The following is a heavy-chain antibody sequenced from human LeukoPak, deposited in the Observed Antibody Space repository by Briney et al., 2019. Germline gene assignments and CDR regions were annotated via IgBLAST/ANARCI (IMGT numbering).Heavy chain of an antibody. CDR3: ARFSEVYYYVDV. CDR2: ISSSSTTI. J-gene: IGHJ6*03. Sequence: GGSLRLSCAASGFTFSSYSMVWVRQAPGKGLEWVSYISSSSTTIHYADSVKGRFTISRDDAKKSLYLQMNSLRAEDTAVYYCARFSEVYYYVDVWGTGTTVTVSS. D-gene: IGHD2/OR15-2a*01. CDR1: GFTFSSYS. V-gene: IGHV3-48*04.